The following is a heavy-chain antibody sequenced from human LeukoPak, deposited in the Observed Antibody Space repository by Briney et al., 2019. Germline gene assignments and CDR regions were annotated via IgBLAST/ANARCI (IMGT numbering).Heavy chain of an antibody. CDR3: ALIDYGDPLFDY. V-gene: IGHV3-30*02. J-gene: IGHJ4*02. D-gene: IGHD4-17*01. CDR2: IRYDGSNK. Sequence: SGGSLRLSCAASGFTFSSYGMHWVRQAPGRGLEWVAFIRYDGSNKYYADSVKGRFTISRDNSKNTLYLQMNSLRAEDTAVYYCALIDYGDPLFDYWGQGTLVTVSS. CDR1: GFTFSSYG.